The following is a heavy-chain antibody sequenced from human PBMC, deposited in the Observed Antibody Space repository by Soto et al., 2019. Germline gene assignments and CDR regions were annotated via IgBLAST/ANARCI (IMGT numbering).Heavy chain of an antibody. V-gene: IGHV3-21*01. Sequence: GGSLRLSCAASGFTFSSYSMNWVRQAPGKGLEWVSSISSSSSYIYYADSVKGRFTISRDNAKNSLYLQMNSLRAEDTAVYYCARWQSDYYDSSGYSDAFDIWGQGTMVTVSS. CDR3: ARWQSDYYDSSGYSDAFDI. J-gene: IGHJ3*02. CDR2: ISSSSSYI. CDR1: GFTFSSYS. D-gene: IGHD3-22*01.